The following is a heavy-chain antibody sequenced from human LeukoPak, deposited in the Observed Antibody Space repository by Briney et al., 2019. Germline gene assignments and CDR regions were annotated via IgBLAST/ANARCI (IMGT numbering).Heavy chain of an antibody. Sequence: GGSLRLSCAASGFTFSTSDMSWVRQAPGKGLEWVSSISSSSSYIYYADSVKGRFTISRDNAKNSLYLQMNSLRAEDTAVYYCASGRGRGFDAFDIWGQGTMVTVSS. CDR3: ASGRGRGFDAFDI. D-gene: IGHD2-15*01. CDR2: ISSSSSYI. CDR1: GFTFSTSD. V-gene: IGHV3-21*01. J-gene: IGHJ3*02.